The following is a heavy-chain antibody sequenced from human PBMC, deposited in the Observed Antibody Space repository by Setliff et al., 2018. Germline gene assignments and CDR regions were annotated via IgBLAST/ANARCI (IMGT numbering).Heavy chain of an antibody. CDR2: IYTSGGT. J-gene: IGHJ4*02. CDR1: GDSMNDNH. CDR3: ARGVSGVSWTPRY. V-gene: IGHV4-4*08. D-gene: IGHD6-25*01. Sequence: KSSETLSLTCTVSGDSMNDNHWTWMQQPPGKGLEWIGYIYTSGGTNYNPSLKSRVTISVDMTENQFSLILRSVVAADTAVYYCARGVSGVSWTPRYWGRGTLVTVSS.